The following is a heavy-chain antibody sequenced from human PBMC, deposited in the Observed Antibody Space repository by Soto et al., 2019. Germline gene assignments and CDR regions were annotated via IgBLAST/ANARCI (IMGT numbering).Heavy chain of an antibody. V-gene: IGHV3-15*07. CDR3: AKEFMDWNYCYGVDV. Sequence: GGSLRLSCAASGFTFSNAWINWVRQAPGKGLEWVGRIKSKTDGGTTDFAAPVKGRFAISRDDSKNMVYLQMNSLRAEDTAVYYCAKEFMDWNYCYGVDVWGQGTTVTVSS. D-gene: IGHD1-1*01. CDR2: IKSKTDGGTT. CDR1: GFTFSNAW. J-gene: IGHJ6*02.